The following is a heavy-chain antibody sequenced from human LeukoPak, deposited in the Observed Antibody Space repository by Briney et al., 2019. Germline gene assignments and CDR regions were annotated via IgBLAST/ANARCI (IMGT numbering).Heavy chain of an antibody. CDR2: INPNSGVT. J-gene: IGHJ4*02. D-gene: IGHD3/OR15-3a*01. CDR3: ARYHFPRALESPFDY. V-gene: IGHV1-2*02. Sequence: ASVKVSCKASGYTFTGYYMHWVRQAPGQGLEWMGWINPNSGVTNYAQKFQGRVTMTRDTSISTAYMELSRLRSDDTAMYYCARYHFPRALESPFDYWGQGTLVTVSS. CDR1: GYTFTGYY.